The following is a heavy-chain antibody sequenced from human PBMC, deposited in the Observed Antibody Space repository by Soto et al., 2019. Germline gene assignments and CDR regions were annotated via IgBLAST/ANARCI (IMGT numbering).Heavy chain of an antibody. CDR1: GFTFSNAW. V-gene: IGHV3-15*01. Sequence: EVQLVESGGGLVQPGGSLRLSCAASGFTFSNAWMSWVRQAPGKGLEWVGRIKSKTDGRTTDYAAPVKGRFTISRADSKNTLYLQMTSLNTDYTAVYYCTTVGQQLVRNDYWGQGTLVVVST. CDR2: IKSKTDGRTT. J-gene: IGHJ4*02. CDR3: TTVGQQLVRNDY. D-gene: IGHD6-13*01.